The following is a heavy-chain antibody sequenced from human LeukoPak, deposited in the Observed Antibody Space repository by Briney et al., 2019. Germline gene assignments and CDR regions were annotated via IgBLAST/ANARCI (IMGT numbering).Heavy chain of an antibody. V-gene: IGHV3-9*01. J-gene: IGHJ4*02. Sequence: GRSLRLSCAASGFTFDDYAMHWVRQAPGKGLEWVPGISWNSGSIGYADSVKGRFTISRDNAKNSLYLQMNSLRAEDTALYYCAKAATPYYDSSGYYKYWGQGTLVTVSS. CDR3: AKAATPYYDSSGYYKY. D-gene: IGHD3-22*01. CDR1: GFTFDDYA. CDR2: ISWNSGSI.